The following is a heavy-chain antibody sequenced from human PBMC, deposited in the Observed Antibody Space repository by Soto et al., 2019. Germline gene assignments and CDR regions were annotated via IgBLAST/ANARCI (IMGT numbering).Heavy chain of an antibody. CDR2: ISSSSSYI. D-gene: IGHD1-26*01. V-gene: IGHV3-21*01. CDR3: ARNSGCYNYYYGMDG. CDR1: RSSFSTDS. J-gene: IGHJ6*02. Sequence: AASRTLPWSPSRSSFSTDSMNWVRHAPGKGLEWVSSISSSSSYIYYADSVKGRFTISRDKAKKSLYLQMNSLRAEDTAVYYCARNSGCYNYYYGMDGWGQGTKVTVSS.